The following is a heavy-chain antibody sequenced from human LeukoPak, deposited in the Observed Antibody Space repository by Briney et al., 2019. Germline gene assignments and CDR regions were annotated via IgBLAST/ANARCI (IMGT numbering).Heavy chain of an antibody. CDR3: ARGSLYSSSWFNWFDP. Sequence: GGSLRLSCAASGFTFSSYDMHWVRQATGKGLEWVSAIGTAGDTYYPGSVKGRFTISRENAKNSLYLQMNSLRAEDTAVYYCARGSLYSSSWFNWFDPWGQGTLVTGSS. CDR1: GFTFSSYD. CDR2: IGTAGDT. V-gene: IGHV3-13*01. D-gene: IGHD6-13*01. J-gene: IGHJ5*02.